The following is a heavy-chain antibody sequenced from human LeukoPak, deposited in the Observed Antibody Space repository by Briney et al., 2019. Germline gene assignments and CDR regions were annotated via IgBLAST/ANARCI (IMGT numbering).Heavy chain of an antibody. CDR3: ARQGFVVVVAAPDY. CDR1: GYSFTSYW. V-gene: IGHV5-10-1*01. Sequence: GESLKVSCQGSGYSFTSYWISWVRQMPGKGLEWMGRIDPSDSYTNYSPSFQGHVTISADKSISTAYLQWSSLKASDTAMYYCARQGFVVVVAAPDYWGQGTLVTVSS. J-gene: IGHJ4*02. CDR2: IDPSDSYT. D-gene: IGHD2-15*01.